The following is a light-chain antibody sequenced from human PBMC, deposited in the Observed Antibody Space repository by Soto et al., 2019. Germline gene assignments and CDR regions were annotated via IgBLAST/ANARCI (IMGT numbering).Light chain of an antibody. CDR1: SGHSTYT. V-gene: IGLV4-69*01. CDR2: LNSDGSH. J-gene: IGLJ2*01. CDR3: QTWGTGDVV. Sequence: QSVLTQSPSASASLGASVKLTCTLSSGHSTYTIAWHQQQPEKGPRYLMNLNSDGSHTKGDGIPDRFSGSSSGAERYLTISSLQSEDEADYYCQTWGTGDVVFGGGTQITVL.